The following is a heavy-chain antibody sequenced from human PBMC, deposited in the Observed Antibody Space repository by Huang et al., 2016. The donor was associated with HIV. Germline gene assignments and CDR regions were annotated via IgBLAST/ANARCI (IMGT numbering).Heavy chain of an antibody. J-gene: IGHJ5*02. D-gene: IGHD3-3*01. CDR3: ARRGYDFWSRFDP. V-gene: IGHV4-39*01. Sequence: QLQLQETGPGLVKPSETLSLTCTVSGGSISSSSYYWGWIRQPPGKGLEWIGSIYYSGGTYYNPSLKSRVTIAVDTSKNRFSLRLSSVTAADTAVYYCARRGYDFWSRFDPWGQGTLVTVSS. CDR2: IYYSGGT. CDR1: GGSISSSSYY.